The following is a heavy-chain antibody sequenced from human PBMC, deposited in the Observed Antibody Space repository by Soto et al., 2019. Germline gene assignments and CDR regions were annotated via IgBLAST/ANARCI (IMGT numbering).Heavy chain of an antibody. CDR1: GFTLSSYW. J-gene: IGHJ4*02. D-gene: IGHD3-3*01. Sequence: EVQLVESGGGLVQPGGSLRLSCAGSGFTLSSYWMSWVRQAPGKGLEWVANIKQDGSEKDYVDSVKGRFTISRDNAGKSLYLEMNSLRADDTAVYYCARGVRFQGRVYYLDFWGQVTLVTVSS. CDR2: IKQDGSEK. V-gene: IGHV3-7*01. CDR3: ARGVRFQGRVYYLDF.